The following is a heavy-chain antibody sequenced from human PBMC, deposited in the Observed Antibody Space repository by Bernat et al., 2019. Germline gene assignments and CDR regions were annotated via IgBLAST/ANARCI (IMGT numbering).Heavy chain of an antibody. CDR3: ARDQIADRSCWFDP. D-gene: IGHD6-6*01. J-gene: IGHJ5*02. CDR2: IIANNGVT. Sequence: QVQLVQSGAEVKKPGSSVKVSCKASGYTFSTYAISWVRQAPGQGPEWMGWIIANNGVTNYAQKFQGRVTMTTDTSTNTAYMELSSLRSDDTAVYYCARDQIADRSCWFDPWGQGTMVTVSS. V-gene: IGHV1-18*01. CDR1: GYTFSTYA.